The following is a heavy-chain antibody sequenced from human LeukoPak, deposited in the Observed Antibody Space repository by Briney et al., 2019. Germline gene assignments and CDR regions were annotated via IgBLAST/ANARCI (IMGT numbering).Heavy chain of an antibody. Sequence: ASVKVSCKASGYTFTGYYMHWVRQAPGQGLEWMGWISAYNGNTNYAQKLQGRVTMTTDTSTSTAYMELRSLRSDGTAVYYCARERGYYGSGSYPSAILYWGQGTLVTVSS. D-gene: IGHD3-10*01. J-gene: IGHJ4*02. CDR1: GYTFTGYY. CDR2: ISAYNGNT. CDR3: ARERGYYGSGSYPSAILY. V-gene: IGHV1-18*04.